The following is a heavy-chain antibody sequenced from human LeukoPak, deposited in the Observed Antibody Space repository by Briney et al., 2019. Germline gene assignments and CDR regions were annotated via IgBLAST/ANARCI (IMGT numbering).Heavy chain of an antibody. CDR2: IRYDGSNK. J-gene: IGHJ5*02. D-gene: IGHD3-10*01. V-gene: IGHV3-30*02. Sequence: GGSLRLSCAASGFTFSSYGMHWVRQAPGKGLEWVAFIRYDGSNKYYADSVKGRFTISRDNSKNTLYLQMNSLRAEDTAVYYCAPITMVRESDNWFDPWGQGTLVTVSS. CDR1: GFTFSSYG. CDR3: APITMVRESDNWFDP.